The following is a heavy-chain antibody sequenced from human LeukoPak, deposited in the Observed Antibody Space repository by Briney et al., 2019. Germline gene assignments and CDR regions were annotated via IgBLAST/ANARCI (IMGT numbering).Heavy chain of an antibody. Sequence: GGSLRLSCAASGFTFSSYDMHWVRQAPGKGLEWVAVISYDGSNKYYADSVKGRFTISRDNSKNTLYLQMNSLRAEDTAVYYCAREDILTGCDYWGQGTLVTVSS. V-gene: IGHV3-30*04. J-gene: IGHJ4*02. CDR3: AREDILTGCDY. D-gene: IGHD3-9*01. CDR2: ISYDGSNK. CDR1: GFTFSSYD.